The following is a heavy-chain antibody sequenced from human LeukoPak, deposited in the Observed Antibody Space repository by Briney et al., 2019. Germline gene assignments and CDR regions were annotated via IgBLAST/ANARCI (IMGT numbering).Heavy chain of an antibody. J-gene: IGHJ4*02. V-gene: IGHV1-69*06. CDR1: GDTFSNYA. CDR3: AREGYSYGYS. CDR2: IIPIFGTA. D-gene: IGHD5-18*01. Sequence: SVKVSCKASGDTFSNYAISWVRQAPGQGLEWMGGIIPIFGTAKYAQKFQGRVTITADTSTSTAYMELSSLRSEDTAVYYCAREGYSYGYSWGQGTLVTVSS.